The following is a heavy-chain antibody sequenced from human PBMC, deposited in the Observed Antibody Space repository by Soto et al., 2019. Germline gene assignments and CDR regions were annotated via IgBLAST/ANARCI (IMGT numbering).Heavy chain of an antibody. Sequence: LTCTVSGGSISSYYWSWIRQPPGKGLEWIGYIYYSGSTNYNPSLKSRVTISVDTSKNQFSLKLSSVTAADTAVYYCARHSVTMVRGVKQYYYYYYMDVWGKGTTVTVSS. V-gene: IGHV4-59*08. CDR3: ARHSVTMVRGVKQYYYYYYMDV. CDR2: IYYSGST. D-gene: IGHD3-10*01. J-gene: IGHJ6*03. CDR1: GGSISSYY.